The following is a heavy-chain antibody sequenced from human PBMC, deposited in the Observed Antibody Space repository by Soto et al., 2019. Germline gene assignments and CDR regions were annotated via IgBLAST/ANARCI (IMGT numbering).Heavy chain of an antibody. V-gene: IGHV3-11*01. Sequence: QVELVESGGGLAQPGGSLRLSCAASGFTFSDYDMSWIRQAPGKGLEWVSYTSSSGSNIYYSDSVKGRFTMSRDNAKNSMYLQMNSLRVENTAVYSCARDPQRRAADHASYYGMDVWGQGTTVTVSS. J-gene: IGHJ6*02. CDR1: GFTFSDYD. D-gene: IGHD6-25*01. CDR2: TSSSGSNI. CDR3: ARDPQRRAADHASYYGMDV.